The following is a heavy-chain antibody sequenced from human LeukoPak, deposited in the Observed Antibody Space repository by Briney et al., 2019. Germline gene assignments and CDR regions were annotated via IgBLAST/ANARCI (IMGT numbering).Heavy chain of an antibody. D-gene: IGHD6-13*01. CDR2: ISAYNGNT. Sequence: ASVKVSCKASGYTFTSYGISWVRQAPGQGLEWMGWISAYNGNTNYAQKLQGRVTMTTDTSTSTAYMELRSLRSDDTAVYYCARVTDSNIAAAVDYYYYGMDVWGQGTTVTVSS. CDR1: GYTFTSYG. J-gene: IGHJ6*02. CDR3: ARVTDSNIAAAVDYYYYGMDV. V-gene: IGHV1-18*01.